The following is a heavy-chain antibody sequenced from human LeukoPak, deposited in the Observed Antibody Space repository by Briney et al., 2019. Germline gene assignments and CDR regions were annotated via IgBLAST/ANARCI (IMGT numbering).Heavy chain of an antibody. J-gene: IGHJ4*02. CDR1: GGSISSCDYY. CDR2: IYYSGST. CDR3: ARGVRYSYYFDY. V-gene: IGHV4-30-4*01. Sequence: SETLSLTCTVSGGSISSCDYYWSWIRQPPGKGLEWIGYIYYSGSTYYNPSLKSRVTISVDTSKNQFSLKLSSVTAADTAVYYCARGVRYSYYFDYWGQGTLVTVSS. D-gene: IGHD3-16*02.